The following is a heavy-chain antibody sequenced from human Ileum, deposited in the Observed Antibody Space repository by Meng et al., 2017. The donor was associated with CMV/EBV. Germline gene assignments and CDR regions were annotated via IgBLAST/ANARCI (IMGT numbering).Heavy chain of an antibody. CDR3: ARLDGSYYFRGGADY. J-gene: IGHJ4*02. CDR1: GDSFVSFW. V-gene: IGHV5-51*01. CDR2: IYPGDSET. Sequence: SGDSFVSFWIGWVRQMPGKGLEWMGIIYPGDSETKYSPSFQGQVTISADKSNNAVYLQWSSLKASDSAMYYCARLDGSYYFRGGADYWGQGTLVTVSS. D-gene: IGHD1-26*01.